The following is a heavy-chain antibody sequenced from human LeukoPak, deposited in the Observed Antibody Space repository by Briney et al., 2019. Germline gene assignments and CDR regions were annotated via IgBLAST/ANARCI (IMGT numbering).Heavy chain of an antibody. J-gene: IGHJ6*03. V-gene: IGHV3-11*01. Sequence: GGSLRLSCAASGFTFSDYYMSWIRQAPGKGLEWVSYISSSGSTIYYADSVKGRFTISRDNAKNSLYLQMNSLKTEDTAVYYYTRVLYAAHYYYYYYMDVWGKGTTVTVSS. D-gene: IGHD5/OR15-5a*01. CDR3: TRVLYAAHYYYYYYMDV. CDR1: GFTFSDYY. CDR2: ISSSGSTI.